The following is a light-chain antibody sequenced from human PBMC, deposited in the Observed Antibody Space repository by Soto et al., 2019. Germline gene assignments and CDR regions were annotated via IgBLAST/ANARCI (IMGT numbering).Light chain of an antibody. V-gene: IGKV1-5*03. J-gene: IGKJ1*01. CDR1: QSISNW. CDR2: EAS. CDR3: QHYLNYPWT. Sequence: DIQMTPSPSTLSASVGDRVSITCRASQSISNWLAWYQQKPGKAPKLLIYEASNLESGVPSRFSGSGSGTEFTLTINSLQPDDFATYYCQHYLNYPWTFGQGTKVEIK.